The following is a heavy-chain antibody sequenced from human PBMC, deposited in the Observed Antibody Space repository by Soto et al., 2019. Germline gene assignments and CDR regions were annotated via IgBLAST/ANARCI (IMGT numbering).Heavy chain of an antibody. V-gene: IGHV4-30-4*01. J-gene: IGHJ4*02. CDR2: IYYSGST. CDR1: GGSIISGDYY. CDR3: ARGWEASRYFDY. D-gene: IGHD1-26*01. Sequence: SETLSLTCTVSGGSIISGDYYWSWIRQPPGKGLEWIGYIYYSGSTYYNPSLKSRVTISVDTSKNQFSLKLSSVTAADTAVYYCARGWEASRYFDYWGQGTLVTVSS.